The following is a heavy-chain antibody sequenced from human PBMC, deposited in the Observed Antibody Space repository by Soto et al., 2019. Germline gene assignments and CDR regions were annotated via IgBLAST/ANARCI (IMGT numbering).Heavy chain of an antibody. Sequence: EVQLVESGGGLVQPGRSLRLSCAASGFTFDDYAMHWVRQAPGKGLEWVSGISWNSGSIGYADSVKGRFTISRDNAKNSLYLQLNRRTAEDAALYYCAKVYGSGSYPFNYYYMDVWGKGTTVTVSS. J-gene: IGHJ6*03. CDR2: ISWNSGSI. CDR1: GFTFDDYA. V-gene: IGHV3-9*01. D-gene: IGHD3-10*01. CDR3: AKVYGSGSYPFNYYYMDV.